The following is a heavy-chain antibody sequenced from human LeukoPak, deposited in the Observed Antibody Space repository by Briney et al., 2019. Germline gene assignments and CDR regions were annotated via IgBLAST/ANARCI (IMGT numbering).Heavy chain of an antibody. V-gene: IGHV3-74*01. CDR1: GFTLSSYW. Sequence: GGSLRLSCAASGFTLSSYWMHWVRQAPGKGLVWVSRISGDGSTTTYADSVKGRFTISRDNARNTLYLQMNTLRVEDTAVYYCARAQDTYNSLYFDYWGQGALVTVPS. CDR3: ARAQDTYNSLYFDY. CDR2: ISGDGSTT. D-gene: IGHD5-24*01. J-gene: IGHJ4*02.